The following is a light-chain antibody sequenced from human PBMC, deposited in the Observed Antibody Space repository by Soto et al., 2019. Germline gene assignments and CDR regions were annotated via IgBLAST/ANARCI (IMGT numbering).Light chain of an antibody. Sequence: DIQMTKYPSSLSASLGDRFTITCLASQSISSYLNWYQQKPGKAPKLLIYAASSLQSGVPSRFSGSGSGTDFTLTISSLQPEDFATYYCQQSYSTPPTFGQGSKVDIK. V-gene: IGKV1-39*01. CDR1: QSISSY. CDR3: QQSYSTPPT. CDR2: AAS. J-gene: IGKJ1*01.